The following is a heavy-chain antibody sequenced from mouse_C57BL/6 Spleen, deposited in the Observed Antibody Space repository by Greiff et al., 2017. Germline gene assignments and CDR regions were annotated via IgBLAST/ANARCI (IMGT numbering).Heavy chain of an antibody. V-gene: IGHV1-53*01. CDR2: INPSNGGT. Sequence: VQLKQPGTELVKPGASVKLSCKASGYTFTSYWMHWVKQRPGQGLEWIGNINPSNGGTNYNEKFKSKATLTVDKSSSTAYMQLSSLTSEDSAVYYCARSDYYGSFYYAMDYWGQGTSVTVSS. CDR1: GYTFTSYW. CDR3: ARSDYYGSFYYAMDY. D-gene: IGHD1-1*01. J-gene: IGHJ4*01.